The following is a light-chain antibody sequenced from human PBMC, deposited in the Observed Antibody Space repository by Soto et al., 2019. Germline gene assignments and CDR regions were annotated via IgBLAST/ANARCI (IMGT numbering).Light chain of an antibody. CDR3: AAWEDSLKSWV. CDR2: GNY. J-gene: IGLJ3*02. CDR1: SSNIGRNA. Sequence: QSVLTQPPSASGTPGQRVTISCSGSSSNIGRNAVNWYQQLPGTVPKLLIYGNYQRPSGVPDRFSGSESATSASLAISGLQSEDESEYDCAAWEDSLKSWVFGGGTKVTVL. V-gene: IGLV1-44*01.